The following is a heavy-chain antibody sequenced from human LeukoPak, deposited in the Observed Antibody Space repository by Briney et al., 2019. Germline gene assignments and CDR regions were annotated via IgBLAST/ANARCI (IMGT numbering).Heavy chain of an antibody. CDR3: ARITNAYAFYYYYYMDV. D-gene: IGHD2-8*01. J-gene: IGHJ6*03. Sequence: GSLRLSCAASEFSVGSNYMTWIRQPPGKGPEWIGEINHSGSTNYNPSLKSRVTISVDTSKNQFSLKLSSVTAADTAVYYCARITNAYAFYYYYYMDVWGKGTTVTVSS. CDR1: EFSVGSNY. CDR2: INHSGST. V-gene: IGHV4-34*01.